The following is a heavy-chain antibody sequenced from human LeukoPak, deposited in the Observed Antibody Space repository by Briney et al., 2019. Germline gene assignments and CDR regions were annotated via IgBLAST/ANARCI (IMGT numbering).Heavy chain of an antibody. CDR3: ARESVVSSSEVNWFDP. Sequence: PGGSLRLSCAASGFTFSSYAMTWVRQAPGKGLEWVSYISSSGSTIYYADSVKGRFTISRDNAKNSLYLQMNSLRAEDTAVYYCARESVVSSSEVNWFDPWGQGTLVTVSS. D-gene: IGHD6-13*01. J-gene: IGHJ5*02. CDR2: ISSSGSTI. CDR1: GFTFSSYA. V-gene: IGHV3-48*04.